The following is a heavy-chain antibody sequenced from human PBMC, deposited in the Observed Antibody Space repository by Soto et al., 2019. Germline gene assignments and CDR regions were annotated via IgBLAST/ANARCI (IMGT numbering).Heavy chain of an antibody. Sequence: AAVKVSCKACGCTFPGNYMHWVRQAPGQGLEWMALINPTSGGTNYAQKFQGRVTMTWDTSISTAYMELSRLRSDDTAIYYCARGYCSSSGCSHYFDYWGQGTLVTVSS. J-gene: IGHJ4*02. CDR1: GCTFPGNY. D-gene: IGHD2-2*01. CDR2: INPTSGGT. V-gene: IGHV1-2*02. CDR3: ARGYCSSSGCSHYFDY.